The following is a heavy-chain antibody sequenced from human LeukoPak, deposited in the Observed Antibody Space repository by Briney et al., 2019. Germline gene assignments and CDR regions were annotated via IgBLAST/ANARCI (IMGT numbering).Heavy chain of an antibody. CDR3: AKDSSDYGDSNWFDP. J-gene: IGHJ5*02. CDR1: GFTFSSYA. V-gene: IGHV3-30*04. D-gene: IGHD4-17*01. Sequence: PGGSLRLSCAASGFTFSSYAMHWVRQAPGKGLEWVAVISYDGSNKYYADSVKGRFTISRDNSKNTLYLQMNSLRAEDTAVYYCAKDSSDYGDSNWFDPWGQGTLVTVSS. CDR2: ISYDGSNK.